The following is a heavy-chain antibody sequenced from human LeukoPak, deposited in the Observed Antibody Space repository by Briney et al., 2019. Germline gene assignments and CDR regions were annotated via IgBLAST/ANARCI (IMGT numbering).Heavy chain of an antibody. V-gene: IGHV3-30*18. D-gene: IGHD2-2*01. Sequence: GGPLRLSCAASGFTFSSYGMHWVRQAPGKGLEWGAVISYDGSNKYYADSVKGRFTISRDNSKNTLYLQMNSLRAEDTAVYYCAKGGRAVYCSSTSCHRSLDYWGQGTLVTVSS. CDR1: GFTFSSYG. CDR2: ISYDGSNK. J-gene: IGHJ4*02. CDR3: AKGGRAVYCSSTSCHRSLDY.